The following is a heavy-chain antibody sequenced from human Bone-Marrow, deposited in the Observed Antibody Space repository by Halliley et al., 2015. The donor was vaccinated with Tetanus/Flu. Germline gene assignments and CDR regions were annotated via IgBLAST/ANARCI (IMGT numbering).Heavy chain of an antibody. J-gene: IGHJ4*02. CDR2: IYPSNSDT. D-gene: IGHD1-26*01. Sequence: EWMGIIYPSNSDTRYSPSFEGQVPISADKSISPAYLQWSSLKASDTAMYYCARRKFYSGGYFDYWGQGTLVTVSS. V-gene: IGHV5-51*01. CDR3: ARRKFYSGGYFDY.